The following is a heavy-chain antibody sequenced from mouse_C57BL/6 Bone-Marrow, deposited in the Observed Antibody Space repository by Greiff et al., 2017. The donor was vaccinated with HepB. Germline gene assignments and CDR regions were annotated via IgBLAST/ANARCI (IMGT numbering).Heavy chain of an antibody. CDR1: GYTFTDYE. CDR3: TKRYDGYPFAY. CDR2: IDPETGGT. D-gene: IGHD2-3*01. Sequence: QVQLQQSGAELVRPGASVTLSCKASGYTFTDYEMHWVKQTPVHGLEWIGAIDPETGGTAYNQKFKGKAILTADKSSSTAYMELRSLTSEDSAVYYCTKRYDGYPFAYWGQGTLVTVSA. V-gene: IGHV1-15*01. J-gene: IGHJ3*01.